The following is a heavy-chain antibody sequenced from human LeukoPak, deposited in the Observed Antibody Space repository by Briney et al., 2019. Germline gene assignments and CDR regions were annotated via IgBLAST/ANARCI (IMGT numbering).Heavy chain of an antibody. J-gene: IGHJ4*02. V-gene: IGHV1-2*02. CDR1: GSTFTDYY. CDR3: ARAAGYSSGWHIDY. Sequence: GASATVSFKASGSTFTDYYMHWVRQAPGQGLEWMGCINTYSGGTNNAQNFQGRVTMTRDTSIGTAYMELSRLRTDDTAVYYRARAAGYSSGWHIDYWGQGTLVTVSS. D-gene: IGHD6-19*01. CDR2: INTYSGGT.